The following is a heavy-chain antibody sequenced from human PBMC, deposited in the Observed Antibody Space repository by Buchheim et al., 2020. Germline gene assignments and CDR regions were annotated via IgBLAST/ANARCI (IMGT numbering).Heavy chain of an antibody. CDR3: AREGAYSGSYRFEIGNYYYYGMDV. D-gene: IGHD1-26*01. Sequence: QVQLVQSGAEVKKPGSSVKVSCKASGGTFSSYAISWVRQAPGQGLEWMGRIIPILGIANYAQKFQGRVTITADKSTSTAYMELSSLRSEDTAVYYCAREGAYSGSYRFEIGNYYYYGMDVWGQGTT. CDR1: GGTFSSYA. J-gene: IGHJ6*02. V-gene: IGHV1-69*04. CDR2: IIPILGIA.